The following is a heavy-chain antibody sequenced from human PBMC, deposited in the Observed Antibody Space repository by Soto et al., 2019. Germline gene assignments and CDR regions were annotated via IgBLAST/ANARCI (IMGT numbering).Heavy chain of an antibody. Sequence: GGSLRLSCAASGFTFDYYAMHWVRQFPGKGLEWVSGINWNSGSIGCADSVKGRFAISRDNAKNSLHLQMNSLRAEDTAFYYCVKDESINWYSGHFRHWGQGTLVTVSS. J-gene: IGHJ1*01. CDR2: INWNSGSI. CDR3: VKDESINWYSGHFRH. CDR1: GFTFDYYA. D-gene: IGHD6-13*01. V-gene: IGHV3-9*01.